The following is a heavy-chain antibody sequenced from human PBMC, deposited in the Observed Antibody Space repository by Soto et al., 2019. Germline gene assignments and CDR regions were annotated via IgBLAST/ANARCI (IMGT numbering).Heavy chain of an antibody. CDR2: ISSSGGRT. D-gene: IGHD3-9*01. V-gene: IGHV3-23*01. CDR1: GFTTSRLA. J-gene: IGHJ4*02. CDR3: AKDQTPGYAADWAVGYYFHF. Sequence: EVQLLESGGGLVQPGGSLRLSCALPGFTTSRLAMSWVRQAPGKGLEWVSAISSSGGRTYYAESVKGRFTISRDTSKNTLYLQMHSLRAEDTAVYYCAKDQTPGYAADWAVGYYFHFWGQGTLVTVSS.